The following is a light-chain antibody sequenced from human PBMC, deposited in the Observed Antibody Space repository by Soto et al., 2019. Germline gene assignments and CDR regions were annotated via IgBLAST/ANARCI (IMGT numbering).Light chain of an antibody. J-gene: IGKJ1*01. Sequence: DIQMTQAPSSLSVSVRDRVTVPCRASQSIGRNLNWYLQKPGRAPKLLIYGASNLHSGVPSRFSGGGSETDFTLTISSLQPEDFATYYCQQSYSIPWTFGQGTKVDIK. CDR2: GAS. CDR3: QQSYSIPWT. V-gene: IGKV1-39*01. CDR1: QSIGRN.